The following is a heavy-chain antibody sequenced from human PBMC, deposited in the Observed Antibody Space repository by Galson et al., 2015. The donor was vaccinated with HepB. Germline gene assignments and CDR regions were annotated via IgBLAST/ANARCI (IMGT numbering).Heavy chain of an antibody. D-gene: IGHD5-24*01. V-gene: IGHV1-3*01. CDR2: INAGNT. J-gene: IGHJ4*02. CDR3: ARVGWLQPLFDY. CDR1: GYTFTSYA. Sequence: SCKASGYTFTSYAMHWVRQAPGQRLEWMGWINAGNTNYAQKLQGRVTMTTDTSTSTVYMELRSLRSDDTAVYYCARVGWLQPLFDYWGQGTLVTVSS.